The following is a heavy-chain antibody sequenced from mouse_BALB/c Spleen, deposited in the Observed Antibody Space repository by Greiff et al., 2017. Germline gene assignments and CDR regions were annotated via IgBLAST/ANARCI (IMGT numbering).Heavy chain of an antibody. V-gene: IGHV1-5*01. CDR2: IYPGNSDT. J-gene: IGHJ1*01. CDR3: TRGGSSYWYFDV. Sequence: VQLQQSGTVLARPGASVKMSCKASGYTFTSYWMHWVKQRPGQGLEWIGAIYPGNSDTSYNQKFKGKAKLTAVTSTSTAYMQLSSLTSEDSAVYYCTRGGSSYWYFDVWGAGTTVTVSS. CDR1: GYTFTSYW. D-gene: IGHD1-1*01.